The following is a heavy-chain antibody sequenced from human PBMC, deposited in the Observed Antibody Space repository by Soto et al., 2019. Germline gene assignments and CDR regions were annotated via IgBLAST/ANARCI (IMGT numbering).Heavy chain of an antibody. CDR2: IWYDGSNK. Sequence: PKRLSSAAFGFNIGGYGMHWVSKATGKGLEWVAVIWYDGSNKYYADSVKGRFTISRDDSKNTLYLQMNSLRAEDTAVYYSARAHCSGGSCYSSPFDYWGQGTLVTVSS. CDR1: GFNIGGYG. J-gene: IGHJ4*02. D-gene: IGHD2-15*01. V-gene: IGHV3-33*01. CDR3: ARAHCSGGSCYSSPFDY.